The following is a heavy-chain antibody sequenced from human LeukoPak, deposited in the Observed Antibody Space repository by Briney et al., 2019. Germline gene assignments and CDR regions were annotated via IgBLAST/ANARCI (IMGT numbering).Heavy chain of an antibody. CDR3: ARGGYLYCSSTSCYTGTLRY. CDR1: GFTFSSYW. CDR2: IKQDGSEK. V-gene: IGHV3-7*01. Sequence: GGSLRLSCAASGFTFSSYWMSWVRQAPGKGLEWVANIKQDGSEKYYVDSVKGRFTISRDNAKNSLYLQMNSLRAADTAVYYCARGGYLYCSSTSCYTGTLRYWGQGTLVTVSS. D-gene: IGHD2-2*02. J-gene: IGHJ4*02.